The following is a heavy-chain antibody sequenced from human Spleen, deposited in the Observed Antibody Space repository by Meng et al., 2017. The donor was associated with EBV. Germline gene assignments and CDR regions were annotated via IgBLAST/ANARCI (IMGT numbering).Heavy chain of an antibody. CDR3: AQRERWGLDP. V-gene: IGHV4-4*02. D-gene: IGHD3-16*01. J-gene: IGHJ5*02. CDR2: IYHSGST. CDR1: GGSSSSRTW. Sequence: QVQAEEAGPGRGKPLGTLALTRAGSGGSSSSRTWWSWVRQTPGKGLEWIGEIYHSGSTSYNPSLESRVTISVDKSKNQIFLKLRSVTAADTAVYYCAQRERWGLDPWGQGTLVTVSS.